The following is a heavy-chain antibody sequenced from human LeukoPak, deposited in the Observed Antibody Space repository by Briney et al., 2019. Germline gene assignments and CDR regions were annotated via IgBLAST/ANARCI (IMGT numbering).Heavy chain of an antibody. CDR1: GFTFSSNY. J-gene: IGHJ4*02. D-gene: IGHD5-18*01. V-gene: IGHV3-53*01. Sequence: GRSLRLSCAASGFTFSSNYMSWVRQAPGKGLEWVSVIYSGGSTYYADSVKGRFTISRDNSKNTLYLQMNSLRAEDTAVYYCARDSRGYSYVFDYWGQGTLVTVSS. CDR3: ARDSRGYSYVFDY. CDR2: IYSGGST.